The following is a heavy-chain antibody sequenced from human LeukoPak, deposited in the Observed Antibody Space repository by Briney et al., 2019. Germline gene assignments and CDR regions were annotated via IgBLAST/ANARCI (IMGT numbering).Heavy chain of an antibody. CDR2: IHYSGST. CDR1: GGSISNYY. Sequence: SETLSLTRTVSGGSISNYYWSWIRQPPGKGLEWIGYIHYSGSTSYNPSLKSRVTISVDTSKNRFSLKLRFVTPADTAVFYCARTTEGYCSGGNCYYYYYYMDVWGKGTTVTVSS. J-gene: IGHJ6*03. CDR3: ARTTEGYCSGGNCYYYYYYMDV. V-gene: IGHV4-59*01. D-gene: IGHD2-15*01.